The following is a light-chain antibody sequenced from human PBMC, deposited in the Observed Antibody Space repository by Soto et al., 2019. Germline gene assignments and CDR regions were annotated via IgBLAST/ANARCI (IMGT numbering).Light chain of an antibody. Sequence: DIQMTQSPATLSASVGDRVTITCRASQSVRSWLAWYQQKPGTAPKLLIXXXXXXXXXXXXXXXXSASGTXXXXTISSLQPDDFATYYCQQYDNYPLTFGGGTKVDIK. CDR3: QQYDNYPLT. J-gene: IGKJ4*01. CDR1: QSVRSW. V-gene: IGKV1-5*01. CDR2: XXX.